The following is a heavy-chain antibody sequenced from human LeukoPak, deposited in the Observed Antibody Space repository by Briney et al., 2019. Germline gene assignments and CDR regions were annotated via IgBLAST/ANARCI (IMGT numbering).Heavy chain of an antibody. V-gene: IGHV4-59*01. Sequence: SETLSLTCTVSGGSISSYYWSWIRHPPGKGLEWIGYIYYSGSTNYNPSLKSRVTISVDTSKNQFSLKLSSVTAADTAVYYCARAGALGYGSGYFDYWGQGTLVTVSS. D-gene: IGHD3-10*01. CDR2: IYYSGST. CDR3: ARAGALGYGSGYFDY. CDR1: GGSISSYY. J-gene: IGHJ4*02.